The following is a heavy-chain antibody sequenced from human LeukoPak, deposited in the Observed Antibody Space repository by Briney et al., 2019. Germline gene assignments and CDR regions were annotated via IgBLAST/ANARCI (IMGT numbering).Heavy chain of an antibody. Sequence: SGPTLVKPTQTLTLTCTFSGFSLSTSGVGVGWIRQPPGKALEWLALIYWNDDKRYSPSLKSRLTITKDTSKNQVVLTMTNMDPVDTATYYCATGYSSGWYPGWFDPWGQGTLATVSS. J-gene: IGHJ5*02. CDR1: GFSLSTSGVG. V-gene: IGHV2-5*01. CDR3: ATGYSSGWYPGWFDP. D-gene: IGHD6-19*01. CDR2: IYWNDDK.